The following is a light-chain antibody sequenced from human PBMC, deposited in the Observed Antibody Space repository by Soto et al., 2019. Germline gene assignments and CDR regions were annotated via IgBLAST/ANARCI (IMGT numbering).Light chain of an antibody. CDR1: TGTVTSGHY. V-gene: IGLV7-46*01. J-gene: IGLJ3*02. CDR3: FLSYSGALDWV. Sequence: QAVVTQEPSLTVSPGGTVTLTCGSSTGTVTSGHYPYWFQQKHGQAPRTLIYDTSNKHSWTPARFSGSLLGGKAALTLSGAQPEDEAEYYCFLSYSGALDWVFGGGTKLTVL. CDR2: DTS.